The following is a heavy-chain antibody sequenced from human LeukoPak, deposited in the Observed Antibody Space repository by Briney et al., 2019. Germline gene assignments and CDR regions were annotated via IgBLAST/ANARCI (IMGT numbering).Heavy chain of an antibody. V-gene: IGHV4-59*01. J-gene: IGHJ5*02. CDR3: ARDYGGHSGELDP. Sequence: PSETLSLTCSVSGGSITSYYCSWIRQSPMKRLEWIGSVYNRGTTYYNPSLKSRVTISGDTSKNQLSLRMTYVTTADTAVYFCARDYGGHSGELDPWGEGTLVTVSS. CDR2: VYNRGTT. CDR1: GGSITSYY. D-gene: IGHD4-23*01.